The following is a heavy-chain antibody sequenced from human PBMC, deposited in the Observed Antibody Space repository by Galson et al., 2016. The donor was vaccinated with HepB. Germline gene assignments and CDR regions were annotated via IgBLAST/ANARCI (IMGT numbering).Heavy chain of an antibody. D-gene: IGHD1-26*01. CDR1: GYTFTRHF. CDR2: INPSGGRT. Sequence: SVKVSCKASGYTFTRHFIHWVRQAPGQGLEWMGLINPSGGRTSYAQKLQGRVTMTRDTSTSTVYMELSSLSSEDTAVYYCARDQEEWELRSSNWFDPWGQGTLVTVSS. CDR3: ARDQEEWELRSSNWFDP. J-gene: IGHJ5*02. V-gene: IGHV1-46*04.